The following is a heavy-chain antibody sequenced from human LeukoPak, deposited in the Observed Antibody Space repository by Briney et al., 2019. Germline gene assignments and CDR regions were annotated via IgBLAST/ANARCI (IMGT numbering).Heavy chain of an antibody. J-gene: IGHJ5*02. CDR3: ARDSINNWFDP. Sequence: GGSLRLSCAASGFTFSDYHMSWIRQAPGKGLEWVSSISSSSSYIYYADSVKGRFTISRDNAKNSLYLQMNSLRAEDTAVYYCARDSINNWFDPWGQGTLVTVSS. V-gene: IGHV3-11*01. D-gene: IGHD3-10*01. CDR2: ISSSSSYI. CDR1: GFTFSDYH.